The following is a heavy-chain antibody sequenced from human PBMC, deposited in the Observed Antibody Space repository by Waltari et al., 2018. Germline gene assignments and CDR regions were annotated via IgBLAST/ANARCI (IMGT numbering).Heavy chain of an antibody. Sequence: EVQLLESGGGLVQPGGSLRLSCAASGFTFSSSAMSWVRQAPGKGLEWVSVIYSGGSTYYADSVKGRFTISRDNSKNTLYLQMNSLRAEDTAVYYCARLRGVISGKGAFDIWGQGTMVTVSS. D-gene: IGHD4-17*01. CDR2: IYSGGST. CDR3: ARLRGVISGKGAFDI. V-gene: IGHV3-23*03. CDR1: GFTFSSSA. J-gene: IGHJ3*02.